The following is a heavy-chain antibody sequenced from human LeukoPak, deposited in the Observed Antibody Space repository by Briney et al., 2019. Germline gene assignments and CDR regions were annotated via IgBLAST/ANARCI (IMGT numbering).Heavy chain of an antibody. J-gene: IGHJ4*02. CDR2: ISWNSGSI. CDR1: GFTFDDYA. V-gene: IGHV3-9*01. D-gene: IGHD3-9*01. Sequence: PGGSLRLSCAASGFTFDDYAMHWVRQAPGKGLEWVSGISWNSGSIGYADSVKGRFTISRDNAKNTLYLQMNSLRAEDTAVYYCARGPDILTGSFDYWGQGTLVTVSS. CDR3: ARGPDILTGSFDY.